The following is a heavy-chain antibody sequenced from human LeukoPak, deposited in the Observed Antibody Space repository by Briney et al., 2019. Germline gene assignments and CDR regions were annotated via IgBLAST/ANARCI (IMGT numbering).Heavy chain of an antibody. D-gene: IGHD1-26*01. V-gene: IGHV3-21*01. CDR2: ISSRTTYI. CDR1: GFTFSDYS. Sequence: KPGGSLRLSCAASGFTFSDYSMNWVRQAPGKGLEWVSSISSRTTYISYADSLKGRFTISRDNAKNSLYLQMNSLRAEDTAVYYCVRDRSGSYPYYFDFWGQGTLVTVSS. J-gene: IGHJ4*02. CDR3: VRDRSGSYPYYFDF.